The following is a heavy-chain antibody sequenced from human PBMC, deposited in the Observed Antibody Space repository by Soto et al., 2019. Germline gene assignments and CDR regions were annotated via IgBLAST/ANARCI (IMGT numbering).Heavy chain of an antibody. CDR3: AKDIVRGLDY. V-gene: IGHV3-23*01. J-gene: IGHJ4*02. CDR1: VFTFSSYS. Sequence: VVSLILSCSSSVFTFSSYSISLFRQAPGKGLEWVSAISGSGGITYYSDSVKGRFTISRDNSKNTLYLQMNSLRAEDTSVYYCAKDIVRGLDYWGKGHLVTVS. D-gene: IGHD1-26*01. CDR2: ISGSGGIT.